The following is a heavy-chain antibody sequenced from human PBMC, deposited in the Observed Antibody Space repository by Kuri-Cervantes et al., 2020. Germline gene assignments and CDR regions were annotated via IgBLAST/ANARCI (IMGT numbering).Heavy chain of an antibody. Sequence: GGSLRLSCAASGFTFSDYYMSWIRQAPGKGLEWVSAISGSGGSTYYADSVKGRFTISRDNSKNTLYLQMNSLRAEDTAVYYCAKRNDYGDYGDHYYYYYGMDVWGQGTTVTVSS. V-gene: IGHV3-23*01. CDR3: AKRNDYGDYGDHYYYYYGMDV. D-gene: IGHD4-17*01. CDR2: ISGSGGST. CDR1: GFTFSDYY. J-gene: IGHJ6*02.